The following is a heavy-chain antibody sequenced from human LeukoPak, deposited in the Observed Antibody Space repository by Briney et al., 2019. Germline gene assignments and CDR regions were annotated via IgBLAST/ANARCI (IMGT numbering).Heavy chain of an antibody. CDR3: ATRPPSQTYFGVLDY. CDR1: GLAFSSHA. D-gene: IGHD2-21*01. V-gene: IGHV3-23*01. CDR2: ITASGGST. Sequence: GGSLRLSCEGSGLAFSSHAMTWVRQAPGKGLEWVAGITASGGSTYRAESVKGRFTISRDNSKNTLYLQMNSLRAEDTAVYYCATRPPSQTYFGVLDYWGQGTLVTVSS. J-gene: IGHJ4*02.